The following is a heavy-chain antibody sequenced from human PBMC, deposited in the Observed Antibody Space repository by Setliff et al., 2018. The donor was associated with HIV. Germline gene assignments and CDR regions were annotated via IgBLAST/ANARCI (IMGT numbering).Heavy chain of an antibody. CDR2: IYSTGNT. V-gene: IGHV4-61*08. CDR1: GGSISIGDYY. Sequence: SETLSLTCTVSGGSISIGDYYWTWIRQPPGKGLEWIGYIYSTGNTYYSPSLKSRVTISIDTSKNQFSLKLTSVTAADTAVYYCARLEPNYYYYYMDVWGKGTTVTVSS. CDR3: ARLEPNYYYYYMDV. J-gene: IGHJ6*03. D-gene: IGHD1-1*01.